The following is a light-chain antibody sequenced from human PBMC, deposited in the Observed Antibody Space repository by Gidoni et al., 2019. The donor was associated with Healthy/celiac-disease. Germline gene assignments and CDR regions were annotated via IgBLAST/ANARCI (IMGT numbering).Light chain of an antibody. V-gene: IGKV1-33*01. CDR2: DAS. Sequence: DIQMTQSPSSLSASVGDRVTITCQASQDISNYLTWYQQKPGKAPKLLIYDASNLETGVPSRFSGSGSGTDFTFTISSLQPEDIATYYCQQYDNLITFGQGPRLEIK. CDR3: QQYDNLIT. CDR1: QDISNY. J-gene: IGKJ5*01.